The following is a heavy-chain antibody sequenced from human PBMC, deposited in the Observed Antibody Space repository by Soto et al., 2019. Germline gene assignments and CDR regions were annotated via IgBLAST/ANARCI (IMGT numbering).Heavy chain of an antibody. CDR1: GFTFTTYA. CDR2: ISGSGGST. D-gene: IGHD6-6*01. J-gene: IGHJ4*02. Sequence: EVQLLESGGGLVQPGGSLRLSCAASGFTFTTYAMTWVRRAPGKGLEWVSAISGSGGSTYYADSVKGRFTISRDSSKNTVFIQMNSLRAEDTAVYYCAKNWDTTLRSSSHWGKGTLVTVSS. CDR3: AKNWDTTLRSSSH. V-gene: IGHV3-23*01.